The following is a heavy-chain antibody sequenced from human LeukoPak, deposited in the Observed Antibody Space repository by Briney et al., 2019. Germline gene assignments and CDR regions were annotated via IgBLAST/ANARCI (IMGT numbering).Heavy chain of an antibody. V-gene: IGHV3-11*01. D-gene: IGHD3-3*01. Sequence: GGSLRLSCAASGFTFSDHYMSWIRQAPGKGLEWVSYISSSGSTIYYADSVKGRFTISRDNAKNSLYLQMNSLRAEDTAVYYCARALRITIFGVAKYGMDVWGQGTTVTVSS. CDR1: GFTFSDHY. CDR3: ARALRITIFGVAKYGMDV. CDR2: ISSSGSTI. J-gene: IGHJ6*02.